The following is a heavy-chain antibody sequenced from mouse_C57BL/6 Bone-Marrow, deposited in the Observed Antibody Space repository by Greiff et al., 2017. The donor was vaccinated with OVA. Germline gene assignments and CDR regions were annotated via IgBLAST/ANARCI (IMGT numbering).Heavy chain of an antibody. D-gene: IGHD4-1*01. Sequence: EVQLVESGEGLVKPGGSLKLSCAASGFTFSSYAMSWVRQTPEKRLEWVAYLSSGGDYIYYADTVKGRFTISRDNARNTLYLQMSSLKSEDTAMYYCTRELGRRKNYAMDYWGQGTSVTVSS. CDR3: TRELGRRKNYAMDY. V-gene: IGHV5-9-1*02. J-gene: IGHJ4*01. CDR2: LSSGGDYI. CDR1: GFTFSSYA.